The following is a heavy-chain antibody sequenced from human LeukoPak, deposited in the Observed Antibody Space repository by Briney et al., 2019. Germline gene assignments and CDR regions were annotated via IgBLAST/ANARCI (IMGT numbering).Heavy chain of an antibody. Sequence: PSETLSLTCAVSGGSFSSSNWWSWVRQPPGKGLEWIGEIYHSGSTNYNPSLKSRVTISVDKSKNQFSLKLSSVTAADTAVYYCASDLIVVVTGDAFDIWGQGTMVTVSS. CDR3: ASDLIVVVTGDAFDI. CDR1: GGSFSSSNW. CDR2: IYHSGST. V-gene: IGHV4-4*02. J-gene: IGHJ3*02. D-gene: IGHD2-21*02.